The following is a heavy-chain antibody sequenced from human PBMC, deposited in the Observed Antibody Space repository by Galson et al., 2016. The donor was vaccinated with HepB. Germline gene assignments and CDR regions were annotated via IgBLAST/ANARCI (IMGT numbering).Heavy chain of an antibody. CDR2: INPNRGTT. Sequence: SVKVSCKASGYTFTSYGMSWVRQAPGQGLEWMGWINPNRGTTNYAQKFQGRVTVTGDTSISTAYMELNGVRFDDTAVYYCAGFVDYDEAVYWGQGTLVTVSS. CDR1: GYTFTSYG. V-gene: IGHV1-2*02. J-gene: IGHJ4*02. D-gene: IGHD4-17*01. CDR3: AGFVDYDEAVY.